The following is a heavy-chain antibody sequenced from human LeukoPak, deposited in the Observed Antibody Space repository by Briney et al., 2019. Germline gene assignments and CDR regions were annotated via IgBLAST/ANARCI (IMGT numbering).Heavy chain of an antibody. CDR1: GGSIGSYY. V-gene: IGHV4-59*01. J-gene: IGHJ4*02. D-gene: IGHD3-22*01. Sequence: SETLSLPCTVSGGSIGSYYWSWIRQPPGKGLEWIGYISYAGGTNYNPSLKSRVTISLDTSNNQFSLKLSSVTAADTAVYYCARVGDTSSYFYYFDYWGQGTLVTVSS. CDR2: ISYAGGT. CDR3: ARVGDTSSYFYYFDY.